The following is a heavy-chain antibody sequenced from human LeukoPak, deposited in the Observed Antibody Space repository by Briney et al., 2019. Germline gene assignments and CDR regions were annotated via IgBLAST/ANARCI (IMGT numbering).Heavy chain of an antibody. CDR2: INPNSGGT. J-gene: IGHJ4*02. Sequence: ASVKVSCKSSGYTFIGYYMHWVRQAPGQGLEWMGWINPNSGGTNYAQKFQGRVTMTRDTSISTAYMELRRLRSDDTAVYYCARDPGRRLYYYDCSGYYPEDYWGQGTLVTVSS. D-gene: IGHD3-22*01. CDR3: ARDPGRRLYYYDCSGYYPEDY. CDR1: GYTFIGYY. V-gene: IGHV1-2*02.